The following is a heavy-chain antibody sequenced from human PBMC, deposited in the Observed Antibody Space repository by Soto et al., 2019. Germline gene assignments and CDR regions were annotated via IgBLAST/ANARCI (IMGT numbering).Heavy chain of an antibody. CDR1: GFTFSTYS. V-gene: IGHV3-48*02. CDR2: ISSRSYTI. J-gene: IGHJ6*02. Sequence: EVQLVESGGGLVQPGGSLRLSCAASGFTFSTYSMNWVRQAPGKGLEWVSYISSRSYTIYYVDSVKGRFTISRDNAKNSLYLQMNSLRDEDTAVYYCAGGGSSPDNGMDRLGQGTTVTVSS. CDR3: AGGGSSPDNGMDR. D-gene: IGHD3-16*01.